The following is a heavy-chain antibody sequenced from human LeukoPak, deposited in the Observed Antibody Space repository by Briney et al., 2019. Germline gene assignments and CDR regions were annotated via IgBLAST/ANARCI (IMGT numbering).Heavy chain of an antibody. V-gene: IGHV4-59*11. Sequence: PSETLSFTCTVSGDSIKSHFWTWIRQPPGKGLEYIGHISYSGGTSYNPSLKSRVTMSLDTSKSQFSLGLNSVTAADTAVYYCARLTGGLFDYWGQGTLVTVSS. J-gene: IGHJ4*02. D-gene: IGHD3-9*01. CDR2: ISYSGGT. CDR3: ARLTGGLFDY. CDR1: GDSIKSHF.